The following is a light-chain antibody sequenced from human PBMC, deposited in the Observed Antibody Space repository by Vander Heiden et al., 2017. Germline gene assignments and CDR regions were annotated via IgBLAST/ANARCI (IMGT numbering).Light chain of an antibody. CDR3: QRYGSSPPT. Sequence: ELVLTQSPATLSLSRGERATLSCGASQSGSSSYLAWYQQKPGQAPRLLIYGASSRATGIPDRFSGSGSGTDFTLTISRLEPDDFAVYYCQRYGSSPPTFGGGTKVEIK. V-gene: IGKV3-20*01. CDR1: QSGSSSY. J-gene: IGKJ4*01. CDR2: GAS.